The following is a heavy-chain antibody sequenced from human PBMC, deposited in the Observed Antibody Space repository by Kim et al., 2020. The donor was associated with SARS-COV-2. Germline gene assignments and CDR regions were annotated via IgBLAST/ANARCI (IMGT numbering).Heavy chain of an antibody. V-gene: IGHV3-7*01. D-gene: IGHD4-4*01. Sequence: GGSLRLSCAASGFTFSSYWMSWVRQAPGKGLEWVANIKQDGSEKYYVDSVKGRFTISRDNAKNSLYLQMNSLRAEDTAVYYCARDAVMTTVTSYYYYYGMDVWGQGTTVTVSS. CDR2: IKQDGSEK. J-gene: IGHJ6*02. CDR3: ARDAVMTTVTSYYYYYGMDV. CDR1: GFTFSSYW.